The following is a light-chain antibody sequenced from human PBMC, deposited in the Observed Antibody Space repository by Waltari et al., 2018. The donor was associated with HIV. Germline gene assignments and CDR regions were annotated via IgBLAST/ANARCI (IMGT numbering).Light chain of an antibody. J-gene: IGLJ1*01. CDR3: CSYAGSSTYV. CDR1: SSDVGGYNH. Sequence: QSALTQPASVSGSPGQSITISCTGTSSDVGGYNHVSWYQQHPCKAARLMIHDVIKRPSGVSNRFSGSKSGNTASLTIAGLQAEDEADYYCCSYAGSSTYVFGTGTKVTVL. CDR2: DVI. V-gene: IGLV2-23*02.